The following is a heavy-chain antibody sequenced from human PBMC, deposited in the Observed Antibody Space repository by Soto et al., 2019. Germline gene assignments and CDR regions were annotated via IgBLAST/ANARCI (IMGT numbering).Heavy chain of an antibody. Sequence: ITLKKSGPTLVKPTQTHTLTCTFSGFSLSSTRMAVGWIRQPPGKALEWLALIYWDDDKRYSPFLKSRLTITKDTSKNQVVLTMSNMDPVDTARYYCAHIVVAGLGYYFDYWGQGTLVTVSS. J-gene: IGHJ4*02. CDR1: GFSLSSTRMA. CDR3: AHIVVAGLGYYFDY. CDR2: IYWDDDK. V-gene: IGHV2-5*02. D-gene: IGHD6-19*01.